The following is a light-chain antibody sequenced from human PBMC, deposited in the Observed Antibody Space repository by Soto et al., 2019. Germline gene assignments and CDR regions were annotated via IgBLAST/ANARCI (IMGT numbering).Light chain of an antibody. CDR1: QSVSTS. V-gene: IGKV3D-15*01. CDR2: DAS. J-gene: IGKJ1*01. Sequence: EVVLTQSPATLSLCPGERATLSCRASQSVSTSLAWYQQRPGRPPRLLIYDASNRATAIPARFSGSGSGTEFTLTISSLQSEDFAVYYCQQYHYWWTFGQGTKVAIK. CDR3: QQYHYWWT.